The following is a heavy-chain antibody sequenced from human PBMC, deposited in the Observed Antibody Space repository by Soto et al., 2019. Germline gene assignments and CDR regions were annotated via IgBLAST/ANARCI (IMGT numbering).Heavy chain of an antibody. CDR3: ARGGLDPFGY. D-gene: IGHD1-1*01. V-gene: IGHV3-21*01. Sequence: GSLRLSCATSGFTFRRNNMNWVRQAPGKGLEWVASISSIGYYLYYADSVKGRFIISRDNFQNSLFLQMNNLRAEDTAVYYCARGGLDPFGYWGQRALVTVSS. J-gene: IGHJ4*02. CDR1: GFTFRRNN. CDR2: ISSIGYYL.